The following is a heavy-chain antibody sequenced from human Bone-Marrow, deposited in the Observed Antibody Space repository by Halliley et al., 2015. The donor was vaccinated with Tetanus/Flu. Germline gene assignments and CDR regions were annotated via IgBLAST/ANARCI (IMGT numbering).Heavy chain of an antibody. J-gene: IGHJ5*02. CDR2: ISASGYTI. D-gene: IGHD1-26*01. CDR3: ARVKVGAPTDP. Sequence: SLRLSCATSGFTFSNHEMNWVRQAPGKGLEWLSYISASGYTIYYADSVKGRFTTSRDNAKNSLYLQMDSPRDEDTALYYCARVKVGAPTDPWGQGTLVTVSS. CDR1: GFTFSNHE. V-gene: IGHV3-48*03.